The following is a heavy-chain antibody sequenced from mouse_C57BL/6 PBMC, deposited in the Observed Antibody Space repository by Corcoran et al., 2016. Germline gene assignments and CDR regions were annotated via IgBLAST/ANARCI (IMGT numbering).Heavy chain of an antibody. CDR3: ARSHYYGSSYGDY. CDR1: GYTFTTYG. D-gene: IGHD1-1*01. CDR2: INTYSGVP. J-gene: IGHJ2*01. V-gene: IGHV9-3*01. Sequence: QIQLVQSGPELKKPGETVKISCKASGYTFTTYGMSWVKQAPGKGLKWMGWINTYSGVPTYADDFKGRFAFSLETSASTAYLQINNLKNEDTATDFCARSHYYGSSYGDYWGQGTTLTVSS.